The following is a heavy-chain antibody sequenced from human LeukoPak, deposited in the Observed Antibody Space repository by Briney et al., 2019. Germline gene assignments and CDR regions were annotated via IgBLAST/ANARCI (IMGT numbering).Heavy chain of an antibody. J-gene: IGHJ5*02. CDR1: GYTFTSYD. CDR2: MNPNRGNT. CDR3: ARLNGGSCYFCTGDWFDP. D-gene: IGHD2-15*01. V-gene: IGHV1-8*01. Sequence: ASVKVSCKASGYTFTSYDINWVRQATGQGLEWMGWMNPNRGNTVYAQKFQGRVTMTRNTSISTAYMELSSLRSEDTAVYYCARLNGGSCYFCTGDWFDPWGQGTLVTVSS.